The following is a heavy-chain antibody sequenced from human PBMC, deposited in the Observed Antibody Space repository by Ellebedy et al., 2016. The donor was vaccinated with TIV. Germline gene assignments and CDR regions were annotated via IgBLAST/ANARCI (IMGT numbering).Heavy chain of an antibody. CDR2: IKQDGSEK. V-gene: IGHV3-7*03. CDR3: AGGHDYGDYGPGIDY. Sequence: GGSLRLXCAASGFTFSSYWMSWVRQAPGKGLEWVANIKQDGSEKYYVDSVKGRFTISRDNAKNSLYLQMNSLRAEDTAVYYCAGGHDYGDYGPGIDYWGQGTLVTVSS. D-gene: IGHD4-17*01. CDR1: GFTFSSYW. J-gene: IGHJ4*01.